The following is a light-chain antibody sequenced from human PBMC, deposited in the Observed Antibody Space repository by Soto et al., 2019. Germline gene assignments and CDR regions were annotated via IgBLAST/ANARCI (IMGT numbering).Light chain of an antibody. Sequence: DIVMTQSPLSLPVTPGEPASISCRSSQNLLHSNGYNYLDWYLQKPGQSPQLLIYLGSNRASGVPDRFSGSGSGTDFTLKISRVEAEDVGVYYCMQALQTPRTFGPGTKVDIK. CDR2: LGS. CDR1: QNLLHSNGYNY. CDR3: MQALQTPRT. V-gene: IGKV2-28*01. J-gene: IGKJ3*01.